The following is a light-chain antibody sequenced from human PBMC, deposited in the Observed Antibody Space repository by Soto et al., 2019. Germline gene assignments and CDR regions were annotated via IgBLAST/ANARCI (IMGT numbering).Light chain of an antibody. CDR2: GAS. V-gene: IGKV3-20*01. CDR1: QSVGSTY. CDR3: QQYGDSPWT. J-gene: IGKJ1*01. Sequence: EIVLTQSPGTPSLSPGERATLSCRARQSVGSTYLAWYQQKPGQAPRLLIYGASSRATGIPDRFSGSGSGTDFTLTISRPEPEDFAVYYCQQYGDSPWTFGQGTKVDIK.